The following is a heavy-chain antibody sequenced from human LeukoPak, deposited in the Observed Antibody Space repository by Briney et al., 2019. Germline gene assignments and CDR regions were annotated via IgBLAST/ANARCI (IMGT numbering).Heavy chain of an antibody. V-gene: IGHV3-23*01. CDR3: AKGGRGNGEVY. D-gene: IGHD2-8*01. CDR2: ISGRCGST. Sequence: GVSLRLSCAASGFTLSSYAMSGVRQSPGKGLEGVSAISGRCGSTYYADSVKGRFTISRDNSKSSLFLQMNDLRAEDTAVYYCAKGGRGNGEVYWGQGTLVTVSS. J-gene: IGHJ4*02. CDR1: GFTLSSYA.